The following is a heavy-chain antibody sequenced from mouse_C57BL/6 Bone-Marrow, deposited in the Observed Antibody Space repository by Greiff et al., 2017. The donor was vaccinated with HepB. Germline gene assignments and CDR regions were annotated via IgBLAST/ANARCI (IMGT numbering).Heavy chain of an antibody. Sequence: VQLQQPGAELVKPGASVKVSCKASGYTFTSYWMHWVKQRPGQGLEWIGRIHPSDSDTNYNQKFKGKATLTVDKSSSTAYMQLSSLTSEDSAVYYCARFPIYYYGSSYGFDYWGQGTTLTASS. V-gene: IGHV1-74*01. CDR2: IHPSDSDT. CDR1: GYTFTSYW. D-gene: IGHD1-1*01. J-gene: IGHJ2*01. CDR3: ARFPIYYYGSSYGFDY.